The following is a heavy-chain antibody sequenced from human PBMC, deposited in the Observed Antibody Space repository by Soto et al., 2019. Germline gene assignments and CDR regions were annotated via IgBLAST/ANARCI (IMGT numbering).Heavy chain of an antibody. D-gene: IGHD3-10*01. CDR3: ARSGVEVRGVIVPGWFDP. J-gene: IGHJ5*02. V-gene: IGHV4-39*01. Sequence: SESLSLACTVSGGSISSSSYYWGWIRQPPGKGLEWIVSIYYSGSTYYNPSLKSRVTISVDTSKNQFSLKLSSVTAADTAVYYCARSGVEVRGVIVPGWFDPWGQGTLVTVSS. CDR2: IYYSGST. CDR1: GGSISSSSYY.